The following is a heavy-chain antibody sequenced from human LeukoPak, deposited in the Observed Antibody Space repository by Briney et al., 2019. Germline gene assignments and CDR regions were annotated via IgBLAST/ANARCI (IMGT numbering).Heavy chain of an antibody. CDR1: GFTFSSSA. V-gene: IGHV3-23*01. J-gene: IGHJ4*02. CDR3: AKGAKWELPLDY. D-gene: IGHD1-26*01. CDR2: VSGSGGTT. Sequence: PGGSLRLSCAASGFTFSSSAMNWVRQAPGKGLEWVSTVSGSGGTTHYAESVKGRFTISRDNSKNTLYLQMNSLRAEDTAVYYCAKGAKWELPLDYWGQGTLVTVSS.